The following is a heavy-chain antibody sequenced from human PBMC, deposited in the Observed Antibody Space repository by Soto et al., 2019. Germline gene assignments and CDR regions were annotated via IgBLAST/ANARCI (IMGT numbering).Heavy chain of an antibody. D-gene: IGHD6-6*01. CDR1: GFTFSSYS. V-gene: IGHV3-21*01. CDR3: ARGLYSSSARYFDY. Sequence: EVQLVESGGGLVKPGGSLRLSCAASGFTFSSYSMNWVRQAPGKGLEWVSSISSSSSYIYYADSVKGRFTISRDNAKNALYLQMNSLRAEDTAVYYCARGLYSSSARYFDYWGQGTLVTVSS. J-gene: IGHJ4*02. CDR2: ISSSSSYI.